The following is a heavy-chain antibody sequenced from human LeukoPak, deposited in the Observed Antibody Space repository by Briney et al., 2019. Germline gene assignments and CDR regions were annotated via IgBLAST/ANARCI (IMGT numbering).Heavy chain of an antibody. D-gene: IGHD3-10*01. Sequence: ASVKVSCKASGGTFSSYAISWVRQAPGQGLEWMGGIIPIFGTANYAQKFQGRVTITADESTSTAYMELSSLRSEDTAVYCCARGITMVRGVIISPVGYFDYWGQGTLVTVSS. J-gene: IGHJ4*02. CDR1: GGTFSSYA. CDR2: IIPIFGTA. CDR3: ARGITMVRGVIISPVGYFDY. V-gene: IGHV1-69*13.